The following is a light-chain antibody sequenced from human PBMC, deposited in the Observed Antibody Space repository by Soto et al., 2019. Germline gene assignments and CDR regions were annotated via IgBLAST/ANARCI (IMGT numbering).Light chain of an antibody. V-gene: IGKV3-20*01. CDR2: GAS. CDR1: HSMSNSN. J-gene: IGKJ4*01. Sequence: VVLTQRPCTLSLSPGDRDTLSCRASHSMSNSNLACFQRKPGHAPRRLIYGASNRATGIPDRLSGSGSGTDFILTINRLEPEDFAVYYCQEFASNFGGGTKV. CDR3: QEFASN.